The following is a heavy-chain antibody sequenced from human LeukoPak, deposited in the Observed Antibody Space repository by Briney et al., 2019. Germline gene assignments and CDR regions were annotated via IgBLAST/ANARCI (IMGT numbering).Heavy chain of an antibody. CDR2: IYHSGST. Sequence: SETLSLTCAVSGYSISSGYYWGWIRQPPEKGLEWIGSIYHSGSTYYNPSLKSRVTISVDTSENQFSLKLSSVTAADTAVYYCARDQGGYDTSGYQDYWGQGTLVTVSS. J-gene: IGHJ4*02. D-gene: IGHD3-22*01. CDR1: GYSISSGYY. V-gene: IGHV4-38-2*02. CDR3: ARDQGGYDTSGYQDY.